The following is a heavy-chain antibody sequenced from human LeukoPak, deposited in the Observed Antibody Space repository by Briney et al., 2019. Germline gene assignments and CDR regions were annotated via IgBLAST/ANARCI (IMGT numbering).Heavy chain of an antibody. Sequence: GRSLRLSCAASGFTFSNFHMTWVRQSPGKGLEWVSAISDSGGNTWYADSVKGRFTISRDNSKNTVYLQMNSLRAEDTAVYYCAKELRSISATTGFDYWGQGTLVTVSS. J-gene: IGHJ4*02. CDR1: GFTFSNFH. CDR3: AKELRSISATTGFDY. D-gene: IGHD1-20*01. V-gene: IGHV3-23*01. CDR2: ISDSGGNT.